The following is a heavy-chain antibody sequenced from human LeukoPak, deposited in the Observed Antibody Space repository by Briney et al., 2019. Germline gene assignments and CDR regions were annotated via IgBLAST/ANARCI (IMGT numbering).Heavy chain of an antibody. D-gene: IGHD6-25*01. V-gene: IGHV4-59*01. Sequence: SETLSLTCSVSGGSISSYYWSWIRQPPGKGLEWIGDFYYSGSTNYNPSLKSRVTISVDTSKNQFSLKLSSVTAADTAVYYCARERLRIHAFDIWGQGTMVTVSS. CDR3: ARERLRIHAFDI. J-gene: IGHJ3*02. CDR2: FYYSGST. CDR1: GGSISSYY.